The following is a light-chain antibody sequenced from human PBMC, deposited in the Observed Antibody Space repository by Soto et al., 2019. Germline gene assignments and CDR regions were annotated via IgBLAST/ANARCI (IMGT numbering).Light chain of an antibody. Sequence: EIVLTQSPGTLSLSPGERATLSCRASQNVNRFLAWFQQKPGQAPRLLIYDASNRATGIPARFSGSGSGTDFTLTISSLEPEDFAVYYCQQRSHRPLTFGQGTKVEIK. CDR3: QQRSHRPLT. CDR1: QNVNRF. CDR2: DAS. J-gene: IGKJ1*01. V-gene: IGKV3-11*01.